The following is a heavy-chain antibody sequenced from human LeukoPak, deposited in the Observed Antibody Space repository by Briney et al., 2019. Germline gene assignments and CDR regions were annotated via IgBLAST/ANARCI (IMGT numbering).Heavy chain of an antibody. CDR1: GFTFSSYA. CDR2: ISGSGGST. J-gene: IGHJ4*02. CDR3: AKDPRGYSYSPYSFDY. V-gene: IGHV3-23*01. D-gene: IGHD5-18*01. Sequence: GGSLRLSCAASGFTFSSYAMSWVRQAPGKGLEWVSAISGSGGSTYYADSVKGRFTISRDNSKNTLYLQMNSLRAEDTAVYYCAKDPRGYSYSPYSFDYWGQGTLVTVSS.